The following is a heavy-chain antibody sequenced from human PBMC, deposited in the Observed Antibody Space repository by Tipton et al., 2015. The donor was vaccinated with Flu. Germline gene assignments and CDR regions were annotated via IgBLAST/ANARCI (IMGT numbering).Heavy chain of an antibody. CDR1: GGSISSFY. CDR3: AAFPYYYDSSGYYLTDAFDI. V-gene: IGHV4-59*01. CDR2: IYYSGST. Sequence: TLSLTCTVSGGSISSFYWSWIRQPPGKGLEWIGYIYYSGSTNYNPSLKSRVTISVDTSKNQFSLKLSSVTAADTAVYYCAAFPYYYDSSGYYLTDAFDIWGQGTMVTVSS. J-gene: IGHJ3*02. D-gene: IGHD3-22*01.